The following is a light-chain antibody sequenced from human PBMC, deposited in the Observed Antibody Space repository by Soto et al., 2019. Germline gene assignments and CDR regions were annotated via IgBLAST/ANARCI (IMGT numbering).Light chain of an antibody. Sequence: EIVLTQSPGTLSLSPGERVTLSCRASQTVSSSYLAWYQQRPGQAPRLLIYDSSSRATGIPDRFSGSGSGADFTLTISRLEAEDFAVYYCQLYDNSLYTFGQGTKLEIK. CDR2: DSS. J-gene: IGKJ2*01. CDR1: QTVSSSY. CDR3: QLYDNSLYT. V-gene: IGKV3-20*01.